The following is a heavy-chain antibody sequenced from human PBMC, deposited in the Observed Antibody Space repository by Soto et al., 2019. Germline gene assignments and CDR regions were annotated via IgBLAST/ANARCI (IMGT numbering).Heavy chain of an antibody. CDR2: IYYSGST. V-gene: IGHV4-30-4*01. J-gene: IGHJ6*02. CDR3: ARPRHYYYYGMDV. CDR1: GGSIISGDYY. Sequence: PSETLSLTCTVSGGSIISGDYYWSWIRQPPGKGLEWIGYIYYSGSTYYNPSLKSRVTISVDTSKNQFSLKLSSVTAADTAVYYCARPRHYYYYGMDVWGQGTTVTVSS.